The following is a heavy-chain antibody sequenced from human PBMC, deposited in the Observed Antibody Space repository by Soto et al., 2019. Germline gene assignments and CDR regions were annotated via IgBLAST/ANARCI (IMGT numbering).Heavy chain of an antibody. CDR3: AGGSGSYYV. CDR2: KSNDGTSE. V-gene: IGHV3-30*03. Sequence: QVQVVESGGGVVHPEKSLRLSCAASGFTFSNFGMHWVRQAPGKGLEWVAVKSNDGTSENYAQSVKGRFTISRDNSKNTLYLQMNSLRAEDTAVYYCAGGSGSYYVWGQGTLVTVSS. CDR1: GFTFSNFG. J-gene: IGHJ4*02. D-gene: IGHD1-26*01.